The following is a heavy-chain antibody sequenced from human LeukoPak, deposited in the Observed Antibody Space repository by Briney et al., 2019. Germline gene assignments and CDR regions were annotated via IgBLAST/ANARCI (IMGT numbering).Heavy chain of an antibody. CDR2: ISAYSGNT. CDR1: GYTFTSYG. CDR3: AREGIGDILTGYPYGYFDY. V-gene: IGHV1-18*01. Sequence: GASVKVSCKASGYTFTSYGISWVRQAPGQGLEWMVWISAYSGNTNYAQKLQGRVTMTTDTSTSTAYMELRSLRSDDTAVYYCAREGIGDILTGYPYGYFDYWGQGTLVTVSS. J-gene: IGHJ4*02. D-gene: IGHD3-9*01.